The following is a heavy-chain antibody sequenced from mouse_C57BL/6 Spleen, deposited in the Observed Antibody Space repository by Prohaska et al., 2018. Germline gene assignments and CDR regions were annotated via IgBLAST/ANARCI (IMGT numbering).Heavy chain of an antibody. D-gene: IGHD2-5*01. CDR2: INSNNGGT. CDR3: ARSRAYSNYDY. Sequence: HLQQSGPELVKPGSSVKISCKASGYTFTDYYMNWVKQSHGKSLEWIGDINSNNGGTSYNQKFKGKATLTVDKSSSTAYMELRSLTSEDSAVYYCARSRAYSNYDYWGQGTTLTVSS. CDR1: GYTFTDYY. J-gene: IGHJ2*01. V-gene: IGHV1-26*01.